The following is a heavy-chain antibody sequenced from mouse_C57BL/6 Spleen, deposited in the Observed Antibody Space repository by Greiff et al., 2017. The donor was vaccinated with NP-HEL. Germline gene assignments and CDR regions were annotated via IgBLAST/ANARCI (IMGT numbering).Heavy chain of an antibody. CDR3: APHSHYYGSSSGFAY. J-gene: IGHJ3*01. V-gene: IGHV1-82*01. D-gene: IGHD1-1*01. Sequence: VQLQESGPELVKPGASVKISCKASGYAFSSSWMNWVKQRPGKGLEWIGRIYPGDGDTNYNGKFKGKATLTADKSSSTAYMQLSSLTSEDSAVYFCAPHSHYYGSSSGFAYGGQGTLVTVSA. CDR2: IYPGDGDT. CDR1: GYAFSSSW.